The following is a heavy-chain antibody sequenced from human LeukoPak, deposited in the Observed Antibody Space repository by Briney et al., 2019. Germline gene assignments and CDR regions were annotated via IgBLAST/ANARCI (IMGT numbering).Heavy chain of an antibody. V-gene: IGHV3-72*01. CDR2: SRNKASSYTT. J-gene: IGHJ6*02. CDR1: GFKFSDHY. D-gene: IGHD1/OR15-1a*01. CDR3: XRIXXNANNGXDX. Sequence: GGSLRLSCAASGFKFSDHYIDWVRQAPGKGLEWVGRSRNKASSYTTEYAASVEGRFTISRDVSESSLYLQMNRLRTEDTAVYXCXRIXXNANNGXDXWGQGXXXXVSS.